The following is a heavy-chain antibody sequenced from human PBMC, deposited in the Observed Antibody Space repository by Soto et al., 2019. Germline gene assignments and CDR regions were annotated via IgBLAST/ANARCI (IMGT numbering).Heavy chain of an antibody. J-gene: IGHJ4*02. V-gene: IGHV3-23*01. CDR1: GFTFDTFT. CDR3: VSNSGYDFWSGFPY. Sequence: SGGSLRLSCAASGFTFDTFTMTWVRQAPGKGLEWVSSVSGSGVTTKYSDPVKGRFTISRDNSKNTLYLQLNTLTAEDTAVYYCVSNSGYDFWSGFPYWGQGALVTVSS. CDR2: VSGSGVTT. D-gene: IGHD3-3*01.